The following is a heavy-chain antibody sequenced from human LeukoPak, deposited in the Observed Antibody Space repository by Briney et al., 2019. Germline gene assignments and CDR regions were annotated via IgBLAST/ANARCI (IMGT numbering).Heavy chain of an antibody. CDR3: ARDGAYYYDSSGYAFDI. J-gene: IGHJ3*02. CDR1: GFTFSSYS. Sequence: GGSLRLSCAAPGFTFSSYSMNWVRQAPGKGLEWVSSISSSSSYIYYADSVKGRFTISRDNSKNTLYLQMNSLRAEDTAVYYCARDGAYYYDSSGYAFDIWGQGTMVTVSS. V-gene: IGHV3-21*04. D-gene: IGHD3-22*01. CDR2: ISSSSSYI.